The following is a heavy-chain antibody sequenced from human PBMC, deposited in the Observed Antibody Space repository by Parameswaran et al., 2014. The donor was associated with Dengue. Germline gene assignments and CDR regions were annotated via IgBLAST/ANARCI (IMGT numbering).Heavy chain of an antibody. CDR2: INAGNSNT. V-gene: IGHV1-3*01. Sequence: WVRQAPGQSLEWMGWINAGNSNTKYSQNFQGRVTISRDTSASTVYMELSSLRSEDTAVYYCARIDYYSYYGMDLWGQGTTVTVSS. J-gene: IGHJ6*02. CDR3: ARIDYYSYYGMDL.